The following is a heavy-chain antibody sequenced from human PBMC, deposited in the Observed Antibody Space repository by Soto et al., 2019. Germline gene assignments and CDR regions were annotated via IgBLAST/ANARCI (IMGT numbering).Heavy chain of an antibody. CDR3: ARSEVVPAASFYYYYGMDV. D-gene: IGHD2-2*01. CDR1: GYSFTSYW. Sequence: GESLKISCKGSGYSFTSYWISWVRQMPGKVLEWMGRIDPSDSYTNYSPSFQGHVTISADRSISTAYLQWSSLKASDTAMYYCARSEVVPAASFYYYYGMDVWGQGXTVTVYS. V-gene: IGHV5-10-1*01. J-gene: IGHJ6*02. CDR2: IDPSDSYT.